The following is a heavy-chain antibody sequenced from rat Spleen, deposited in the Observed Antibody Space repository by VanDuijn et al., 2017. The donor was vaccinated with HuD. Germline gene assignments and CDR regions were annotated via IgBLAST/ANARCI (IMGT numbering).Heavy chain of an antibody. CDR2: IWGNGNT. V-gene: IGHV2-13*01. Sequence: QVQLKESGPGLVQPSQTLSLTCTVSGFSLSNYGVLWVRQPPGKGLEWMGLIWGNGNTNYNSALKSRLSISRDTSKNQVFLKMNSLQTDDTGTYYCARDYPYKTGLDYWGQGTLVTVSS. CDR1: GFSLSNYG. J-gene: IGHJ3*01. CDR3: ARDYPYKTGLDY. D-gene: IGHD4-1*01.